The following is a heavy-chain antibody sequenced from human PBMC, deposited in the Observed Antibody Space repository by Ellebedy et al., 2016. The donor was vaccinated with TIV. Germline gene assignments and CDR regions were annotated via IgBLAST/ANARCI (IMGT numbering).Heavy chain of an antibody. CDR3: AKHRDFITEDAFDI. Sequence: PGGSLRLSCTASGFTFGDYAMSWVRQAPGKGLEWVANIKQDGSEKYYVDSVKGRFTISRDNSKNTLYLQMNSLRAEDTAVYYCAKHRDFITEDAFDIWGQGTMVTVSS. CDR1: GFTFGDYA. D-gene: IGHD3-22*01. J-gene: IGHJ3*02. CDR2: IKQDGSEK. V-gene: IGHV3-7*03.